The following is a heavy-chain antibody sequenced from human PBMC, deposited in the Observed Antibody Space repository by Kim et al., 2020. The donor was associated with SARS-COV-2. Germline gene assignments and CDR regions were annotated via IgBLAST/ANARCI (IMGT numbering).Heavy chain of an antibody. D-gene: IGHD6-13*01. CDR2: LSDSGGDT. CDR3: AKKGISARGQWYFDL. V-gene: IGHV3-23*01. CDR1: GFTFSSFA. Sequence: GGSLRLSCAASGFTFSSFAMTWVRQAPGKGLEWVSILSDSGGDTFYADSGTGRFTISRDNSKNTLYLQMNSLRAEDTAVYYCAKKGISARGQWYFDLWGRGTLVTVSS. J-gene: IGHJ2*01.